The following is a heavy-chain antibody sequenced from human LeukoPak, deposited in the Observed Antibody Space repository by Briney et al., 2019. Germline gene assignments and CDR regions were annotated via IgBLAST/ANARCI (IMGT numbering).Heavy chain of an antibody. V-gene: IGHV1-46*01. CDR2: INPSGGST. CDR3: ARDRDSIAVAGTPISWFDP. J-gene: IGHJ5*02. Sequence: ASVKVSCKASGYTFTSYYMHWGRQAPGQGLEWMGIINPSGGSTSYAQKFQGRVTITRDTSTSTVYMELSSLRSEDTAVYYCARDRDSIAVAGTPISWFDPWGQGTLVTVSS. CDR1: GYTFTSYY. D-gene: IGHD6-19*01.